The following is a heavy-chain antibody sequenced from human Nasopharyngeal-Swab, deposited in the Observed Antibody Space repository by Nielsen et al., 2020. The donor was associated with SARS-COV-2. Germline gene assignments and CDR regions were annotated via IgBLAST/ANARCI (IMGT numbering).Heavy chain of an antibody. CDR3: AKDLGYDSSGYYGVLDY. CDR1: GFTFSSYS. J-gene: IGHJ4*02. D-gene: IGHD3-22*01. CDR2: ISSSSSYI. V-gene: IGHV3-21*01. Sequence: GESLKISCAASGFTFSSYSMNWVRQAPGKGLEWVSSISSSSSYIYYADSAKGRFIISRDNAKNSLYLQMNSLRAEDTAVYYCAKDLGYDSSGYYGVLDYWGQGTLVTVSS.